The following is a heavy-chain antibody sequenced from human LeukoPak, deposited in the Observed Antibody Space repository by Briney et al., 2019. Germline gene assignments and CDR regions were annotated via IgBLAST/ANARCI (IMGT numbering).Heavy chain of an antibody. CDR3: AELGITMIGGV. V-gene: IGHV3-48*03. D-gene: IGHD3-10*02. CDR1: GFTFSSYE. CDR2: ISSSGGTI. Sequence: PGGSLRLSCAASGFTFSSYEMNWVRQAPGKGLEWVSYISSSGGTIYYADSVKGRFTISRDNAKNSLYLQMNRLRAEDTAVYYCAELGITMIGGVWGKGTTVTISS. J-gene: IGHJ6*04.